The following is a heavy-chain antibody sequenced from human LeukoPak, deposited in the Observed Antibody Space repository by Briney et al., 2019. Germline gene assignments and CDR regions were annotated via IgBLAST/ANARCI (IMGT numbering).Heavy chain of an antibody. CDR1: GGSISSGSYY. J-gene: IGHJ6*03. CDR3: ARDHQGYCSSTSCPDSDYYYHYMDV. Sequence: SQTLSLTCTVSGGSISSGSYYWRWIRQPAGKGLEWIGRIYTSGSTNYNPSLKSRVTISVDTSKNQFSLKLSSVTAADTAVYYCARDHQGYCSSTSCPDSDYYYHYMDVWGKGTTVTVSS. V-gene: IGHV4-61*02. D-gene: IGHD2-2*01. CDR2: IYTSGST.